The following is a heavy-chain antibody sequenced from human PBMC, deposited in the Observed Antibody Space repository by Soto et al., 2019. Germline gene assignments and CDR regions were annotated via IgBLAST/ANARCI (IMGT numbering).Heavy chain of an antibody. CDR1: GYSFISYS. CDR2: ISGYNGKT. V-gene: IGHV1-18*01. CDR3: ARAYYDILTGYYYYFDY. J-gene: IGHJ4*02. Sequence: ASVKVSCKASGYSFISYSISWVRQAPGQGLEWMGGISGYNGKTNYAQKLQGRVTMTTDTSTSTASMELRSLRSDDTAVYYCARAYYDILTGYYYYFDYWGQGTLVTVS. D-gene: IGHD3-9*01.